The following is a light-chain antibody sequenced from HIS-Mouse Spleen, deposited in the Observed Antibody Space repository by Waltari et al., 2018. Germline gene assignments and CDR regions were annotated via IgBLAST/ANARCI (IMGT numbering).Light chain of an antibody. V-gene: IGLV2-14*03. Sequence: QSALTQPASVSGSPGQSTTTSCTGTSSDVAGYNYVSWYQQHPGKAPKLMIYDVSNRPSGVSNRFSGSKSGNTASLTISGLQAEDEADYYCSSYTSSSTLVFGGGTKLTVL. CDR3: SSYTSSSTLV. J-gene: IGLJ3*02. CDR2: DVS. CDR1: SSDVAGYNY.